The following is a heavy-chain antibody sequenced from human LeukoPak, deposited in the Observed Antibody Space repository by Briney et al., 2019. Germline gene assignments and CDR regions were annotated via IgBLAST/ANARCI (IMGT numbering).Heavy chain of an antibody. CDR2: ISFDGNNK. CDR3: AKEVRGDAFDI. J-gene: IGHJ3*02. D-gene: IGHD3-16*01. Sequence: GGSLRLSCTASAFTFSSSAFHWVRQAPGKGLEWVAVISFDGNNKHYADSVKGRFTVFRDNSRHTLYLQMNSLGPEDTAMYYCAKEVRGDAFDIWGQGTMVTVSS. CDR1: AFTFSSSA. V-gene: IGHV3-30-3*02.